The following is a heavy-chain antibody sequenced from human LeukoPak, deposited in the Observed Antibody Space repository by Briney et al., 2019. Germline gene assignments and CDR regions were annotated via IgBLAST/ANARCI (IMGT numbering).Heavy chain of an antibody. CDR1: GYTFTSYG. Sequence: ASVKVSCKASGYTFTSYGISWVRQAPGQGLEWMGWISAYNGNTNYAQKLQGRVTMTTDTSMSTAYMELRSLRSDDTAVYYCARDGRITMIVVVTGFDYWGQGTLVTVSS. CDR3: ARDGRITMIVVVTGFDY. V-gene: IGHV1-18*01. J-gene: IGHJ4*02. D-gene: IGHD3-22*01. CDR2: ISAYNGNT.